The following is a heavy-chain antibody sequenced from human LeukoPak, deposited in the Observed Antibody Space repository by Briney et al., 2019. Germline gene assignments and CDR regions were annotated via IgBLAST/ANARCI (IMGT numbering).Heavy chain of an antibody. V-gene: IGHV4-59*01. CDR1: GGPINNYY. J-gene: IGHJ2*01. D-gene: IGHD3/OR15-3a*01. CDR2: IYYSGST. CDR3: AREGLGNWYFDL. Sequence: PSETLSLTCTVSGGPINNYYWTWIRQAPGKGLEWIGYIYYSGSTNYNPSLKSRVTISVDTSKNQFSLKLRSLTAADTAVYYCAREGLGNWYFDLWGRGALVTVSS.